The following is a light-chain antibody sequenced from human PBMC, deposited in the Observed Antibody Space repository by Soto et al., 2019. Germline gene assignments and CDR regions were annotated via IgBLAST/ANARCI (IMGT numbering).Light chain of an antibody. Sequence: DIPMTQSPSTLSASLGDRVTIICRASRSVDKWLAWYQQKSGKAPKLLIYEASHLQSGVPSRFGGSGSGTEFTLTISSLQPEDFATYYCQQSYSTPRTFGQGTKVEIK. V-gene: IGKV1-5*02. CDR2: EAS. J-gene: IGKJ1*01. CDR1: RSVDKW. CDR3: QQSYSTPRT.